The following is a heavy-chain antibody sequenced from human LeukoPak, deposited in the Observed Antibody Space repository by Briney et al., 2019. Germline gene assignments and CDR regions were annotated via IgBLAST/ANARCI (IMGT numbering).Heavy chain of an antibody. CDR2: MNPNSGHT. J-gene: IGHJ6*02. Sequence: GASVKVSCKASGYTFSSYDINWVRQATGQGLEWMGWMNPNSGHTGYAQKFQGRVTMTRNTSISTAYMELSSLRSEDTAVYYCVRVRGSYYYYGMDVWGQGTTVTVSS. CDR3: VRVRGSYYYYGMDV. D-gene: IGHD2-15*01. CDR1: GYTFSSYD. V-gene: IGHV1-8*01.